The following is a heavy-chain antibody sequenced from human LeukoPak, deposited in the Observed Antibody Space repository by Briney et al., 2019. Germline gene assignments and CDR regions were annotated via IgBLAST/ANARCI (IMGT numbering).Heavy chain of an antibody. J-gene: IGHJ3*02. CDR1: GFTVSSDG. Sequence: QAGGSLRLAWAASGFTVSSDGMSWVRQAAGKGRGWVSDISGSGGSTYYADYVKGRFTISRDNSKNTLYLQMNSLRAEDTAVYYCARAVGYGAGSYGFDIWGQGTTVTVSS. CDR3: ARAVGYGAGSYGFDI. V-gene: IGHV3-23*01. D-gene: IGHD3-10*01. CDR2: ISGSGGST.